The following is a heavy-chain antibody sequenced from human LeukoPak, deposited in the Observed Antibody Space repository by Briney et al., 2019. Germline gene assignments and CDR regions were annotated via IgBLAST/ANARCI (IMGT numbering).Heavy chain of an antibody. D-gene: IGHD6-19*01. CDR2: INPNSGGT. J-gene: IGHJ4*02. V-gene: IGHV1-2*02. CDR3: ARGEAVASHDY. CDR1: GYTLTRHY. Sequence: AASMKVSCKASGYTLTRHYIHWVRQAPGQGPEWMGWINPNSGGTNYAQKFQGRVTMTRDSSISTAYMELNRLTSDDTAVYYCARGEAVASHDYWGQGTLVTVSS.